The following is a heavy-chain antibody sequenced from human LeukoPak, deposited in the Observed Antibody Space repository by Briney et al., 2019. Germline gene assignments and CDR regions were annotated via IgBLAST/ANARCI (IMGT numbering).Heavy chain of an antibody. J-gene: IGHJ4*02. V-gene: IGHV3-23*01. CDR3: AILPGYSSGWYEVNY. Sequence: GGSLRLSCAASGFTFSSYAMSWVRQAPGKRLEWVSGISGSGGSTYYADSVKGRFTISRDNSGNTLYLQMNSPRAEDTAVYYCAILPGYSSGWYEVNYWGQGTLVTVSS. CDR1: GFTFSSYA. D-gene: IGHD6-13*01. CDR2: ISGSGGST.